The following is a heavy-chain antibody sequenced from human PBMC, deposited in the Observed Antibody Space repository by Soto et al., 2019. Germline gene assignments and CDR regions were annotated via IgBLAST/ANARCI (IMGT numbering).Heavy chain of an antibody. Sequence: SETLSLTCAVYGGSFSGYYWSWIRQPPGKGLEWIGEINHSGSTNYNPSLKSRVTISVDTSKNQFSLKLSSVTAADTAVYYCARGRKVRMVRRVMGYYGMDVWGQGTTVTVSS. CDR2: INHSGST. J-gene: IGHJ6*02. CDR1: GGSFSGYY. D-gene: IGHD3-10*01. CDR3: ARGRKVRMVRRVMGYYGMDV. V-gene: IGHV4-34*01.